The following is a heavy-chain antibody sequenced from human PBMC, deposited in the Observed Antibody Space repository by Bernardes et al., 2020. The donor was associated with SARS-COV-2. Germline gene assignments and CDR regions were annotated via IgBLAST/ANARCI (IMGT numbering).Heavy chain of an antibody. Sequence: GENRKISCNVSGYSLTSYWIGWVRQIPGKGLEWMGIIYPGDSDTRYSPSFQGQVTISADKSISTAYLQWSSLKASDTAMYYCARRGSSWYSPDYWGQGTLVTVSS. CDR2: IYPGDSDT. V-gene: IGHV5-51*01. CDR1: GYSLTSYW. D-gene: IGHD6-13*01. CDR3: ARRGSSWYSPDY. J-gene: IGHJ4*02.